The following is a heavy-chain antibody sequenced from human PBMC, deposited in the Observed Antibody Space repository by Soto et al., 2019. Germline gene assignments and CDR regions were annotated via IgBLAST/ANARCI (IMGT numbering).Heavy chain of an antibody. CDR3: AIYDSSGSRGFQH. D-gene: IGHD3-22*01. CDR1: GGSISSGAYY. CDR2: IYYSGST. Sequence: QVQLQESGPGLVKPSQTLSLTYTVSGGSISSGAYYWSWIRQHPGKGLEWIGYIYYSGSTYYNPSLKSRVTISVDTSKNQFSLKLSSVTAADTAVYYCAIYDSSGSRGFQHWGQGTLVTVSS. V-gene: IGHV4-31*03. J-gene: IGHJ1*01.